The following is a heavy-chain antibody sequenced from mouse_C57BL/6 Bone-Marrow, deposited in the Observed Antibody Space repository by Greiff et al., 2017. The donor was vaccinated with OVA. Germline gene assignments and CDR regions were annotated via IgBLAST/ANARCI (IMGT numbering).Heavy chain of an antibody. CDR1: GYTFTDYN. CDR2: INPNNGGT. CDR3: ARFYGSGTYFDY. V-gene: IGHV1-22*01. J-gene: IGHJ2*01. D-gene: IGHD1-1*01. Sequence: EVQLQQSGPELVKPGASVKMSCKASGYTFTDYNMHWVKQSHGKSLEWIGYINPNNGGTSYNQKFKGKATLTVNKSSSTAYMELRSLTSEDSAVYYCARFYGSGTYFDYWGQGTTLTVSS.